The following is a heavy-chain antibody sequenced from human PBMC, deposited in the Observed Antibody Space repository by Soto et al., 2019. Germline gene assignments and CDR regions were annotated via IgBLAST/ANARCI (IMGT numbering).Heavy chain of an antibody. CDR2: ISGSGGST. CDR1: GFTFSSYA. V-gene: IGHV3-23*01. D-gene: IGHD1-26*01. CDR3: AKGWTGELLPRGYFDY. J-gene: IGHJ4*02. Sequence: GGSLRLSCAASGFTFSSYAMSWVRQAPGKGLEWVSAISGSGGSTYYADSVKGRFTISRDNSKNTLYLQMNSLRAEDTAVYYCAKGWTGELLPRGYFDYWGQGTLVTVSS.